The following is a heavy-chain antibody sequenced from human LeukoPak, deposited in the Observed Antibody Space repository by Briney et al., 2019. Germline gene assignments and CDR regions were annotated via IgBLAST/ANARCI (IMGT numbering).Heavy chain of an antibody. V-gene: IGHV1-69*13. CDR1: GGTFSSYA. D-gene: IGHD3-16*02. CDR3: AKDRTSWGSYRYERFDAFDI. CDR2: IIPIFGTA. Sequence: SVKVSCKASGGTFSSYAISWVRQAPGQGLEWMGGIIPIFGTANYAQKFQGRVTITADESTSTAYMELSSLRSEDTAVYYCAKDRTSWGSYRYERFDAFDIWGQGTMVTVSS. J-gene: IGHJ3*02.